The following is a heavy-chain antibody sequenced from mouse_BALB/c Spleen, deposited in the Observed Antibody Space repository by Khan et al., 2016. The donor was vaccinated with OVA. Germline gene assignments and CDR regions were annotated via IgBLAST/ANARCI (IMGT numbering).Heavy chain of an antibody. Sequence: EVELVESGGDLVKPGGSLKLSCAASGFTFSTYGMSWVRQTPDKRLEWVAGISTGGSYTYYPDSVKGRFTISRDNAKNTLYLQMSSLKSEDTAMYYCTRLAYYYNSEGFAYWGQWTLVSVSA. V-gene: IGHV5-6*01. CDR2: ISTGGSYT. D-gene: IGHD1-1*01. J-gene: IGHJ3*01. CDR3: TRLAYYYNSEGFAY. CDR1: GFTFSTYG.